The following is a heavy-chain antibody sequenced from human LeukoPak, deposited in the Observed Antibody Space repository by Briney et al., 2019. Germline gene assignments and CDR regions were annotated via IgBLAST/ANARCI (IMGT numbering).Heavy chain of an antibody. V-gene: IGHV4-39*02. D-gene: IGHD3-16*01. Sequence: PSETLSLTCIVSGGSISSSSYYWGWIRQPPGQGLEWIGIISYSGSTYYNPSLKSRVTISVDMSKNQFSLKLSSVTAADTAVYYCARGHLWGSYVDYWGQGTLVTVSS. CDR2: ISYSGST. J-gene: IGHJ4*02. CDR3: ARGHLWGSYVDY. CDR1: GGSISSSSYY.